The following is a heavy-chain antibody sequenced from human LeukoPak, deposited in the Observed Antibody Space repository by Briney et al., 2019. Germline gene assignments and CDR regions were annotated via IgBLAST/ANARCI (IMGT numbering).Heavy chain of an antibody. D-gene: IGHD5-18*01. CDR1: GFTFSSYG. CDR3: AKDRAWILLWND. CDR2: ISSDGSDK. V-gene: IGHV3-30*18. Sequence: PGGSLRLSCAASGFTFSSYGMHWVRQAPGKGLEWVAVISSDGSDKYYADSVKGRFTISGDNSKNTLYLQMDSLRAEDTAVYYCAKDRAWILLWNDWGQGTLVTVST. J-gene: IGHJ4*02.